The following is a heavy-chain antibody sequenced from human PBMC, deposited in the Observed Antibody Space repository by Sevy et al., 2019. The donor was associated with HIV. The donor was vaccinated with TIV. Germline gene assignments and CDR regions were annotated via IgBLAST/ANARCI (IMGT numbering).Heavy chain of an antibody. CDR3: ARHVDMTTLIGGLYYFDS. CDR1: GYKFTTYW. D-gene: IGHD4-4*01. J-gene: IGHJ4*02. Sequence: GESLKISCKASGYKFTTYWIGWARQMPGKGLEWMGMIYPRDPDTRYSPSFQGQVTISADTSINTAYLQWSSLKASDTAMYFCARHVDMTTLIGGLYYFDSWGQGTLVTVSS. CDR2: IYPRDPDT. V-gene: IGHV5-51*01.